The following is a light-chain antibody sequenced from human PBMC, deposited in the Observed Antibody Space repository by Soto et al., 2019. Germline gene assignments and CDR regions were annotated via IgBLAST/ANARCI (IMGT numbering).Light chain of an antibody. Sequence: EIVLTQSPGTLSVSPGERATLSCRASQRISSNLAWYQQKPGQAPRLLIYGASTSATGFPARFSCSGSETDCTFTISNLQSEDCAVYYCQHYNNWPPYTFGQGTKLEIK. CDR2: GAS. CDR3: QHYNNWPPYT. V-gene: IGKV3D-15*01. CDR1: QRISSN. J-gene: IGKJ2*01.